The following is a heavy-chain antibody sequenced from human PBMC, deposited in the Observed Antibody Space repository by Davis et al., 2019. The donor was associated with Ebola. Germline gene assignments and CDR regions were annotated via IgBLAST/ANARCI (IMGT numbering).Heavy chain of an antibody. V-gene: IGHV3-48*01. D-gene: IGHD5/OR15-5a*01. CDR1: GFTFSSYS. J-gene: IGHJ6*02. CDR3: AKDTSGLLYYGMDV. Sequence: GESLKISCAASGFTFSSYSMNWVRQAPGKGLEWVSYISSSSTIYYADSVKGRFTISRDNSKNTLYLQMNSLRAEDTAVYYCAKDTSGLLYYGMDVWGQGTTVTVSS. CDR2: ISSSSTI.